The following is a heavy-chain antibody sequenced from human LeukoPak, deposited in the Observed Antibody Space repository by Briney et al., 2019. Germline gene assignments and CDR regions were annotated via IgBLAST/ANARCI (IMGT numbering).Heavy chain of an antibody. CDR1: GFTFGDYA. CDR3: AKGPGYSSGWYYLY. V-gene: IGHV3-23*01. J-gene: IGHJ4*02. D-gene: IGHD6-19*01. CDR2: ISSTGGST. Sequence: GGSLRLSCTASGFTFGDYAMSWIRQAPGKGLEWVSSISSTGGSTYYVDSGKGRFTISRDNSKNTLYLQMNSLRAEDTAVYYCAKGPGYSSGWYYLYWGQGTLVTVSS.